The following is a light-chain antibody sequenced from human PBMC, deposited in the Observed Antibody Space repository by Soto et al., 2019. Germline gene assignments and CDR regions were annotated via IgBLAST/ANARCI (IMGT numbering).Light chain of an antibody. CDR1: QSISSW. V-gene: IGKV1-5*01. J-gene: IGKJ1*01. Sequence: DIQMTQSPSTLSASVGYRFTITCRASQSISSWLSWHQQKPVKAPQLLIYDASSLESGVPSRFSGSGSGTEFTLTISSLQPDDFATYYRQQYNSYWTFGQGTKVDIK. CDR2: DAS. CDR3: QQYNSYWT.